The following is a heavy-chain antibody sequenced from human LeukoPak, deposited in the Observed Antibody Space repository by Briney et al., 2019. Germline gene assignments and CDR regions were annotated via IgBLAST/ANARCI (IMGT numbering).Heavy chain of an antibody. J-gene: IGHJ6*02. CDR1: GFTFSSYG. CDR3: AKGSSGYDLGYYYYYGMDV. V-gene: IGHV3-30*02. D-gene: IGHD5-12*01. CDR2: IRYDGSNK. Sequence: GGSLRLPCAASGFTFSSYGMHWVRQAPGKGLEWVAFIRYDGSNKYYADSVKGRFTISRDNSKNTLYLQMNSLRAEDTAVYYCAKGSSGYDLGYYYYYGMDVWGQGTTVTVSS.